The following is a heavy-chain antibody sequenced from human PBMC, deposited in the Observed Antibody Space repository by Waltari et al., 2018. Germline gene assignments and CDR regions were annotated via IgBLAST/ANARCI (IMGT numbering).Heavy chain of an antibody. CDR1: GFTFCYYA. Sequence: EMQLVESGGGLVQPGRSLRLSGSPPGFTFCYYARHWVRRAPGKGLEWVSGISWNSENIAYADSVKGRFTISRDNARNSLYLQMNSLRTDDTAFYYCAKDFYGTNFHINYWGQGTLVTVSP. V-gene: IGHV3-9*01. CDR2: ISWNSENI. D-gene: IGHD1-1*01. J-gene: IGHJ4*02. CDR3: AKDFYGTNFHINY.